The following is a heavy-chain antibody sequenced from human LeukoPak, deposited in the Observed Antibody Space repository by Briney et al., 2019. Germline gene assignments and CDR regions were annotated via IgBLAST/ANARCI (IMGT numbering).Heavy chain of an antibody. Sequence: SETLSLTCTVSGGSISSCNYYWGWSRQPPGKGREWNGSICYSGSIYYNPSLKSRVTISVDTSNNQFSLKQSSVAAADTDVHYCARQPVLRYYCGAGSYLGWFDPGGQGTLVTVSS. CDR3: ARQPVLRYYCGAGSYLGWFDP. CDR2: ICYSGSI. D-gene: IGHD3-10*01. J-gene: IGHJ5*02. CDR1: GGSISSCNYY. V-gene: IGHV4-39*01.